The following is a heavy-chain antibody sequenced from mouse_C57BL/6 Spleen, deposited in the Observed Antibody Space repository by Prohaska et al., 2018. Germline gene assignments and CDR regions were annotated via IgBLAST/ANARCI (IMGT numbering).Heavy chain of an antibody. Sequence: GGGLVKPGGSLKLSCAASGFTFSDYGMHWVRQAPEKGLEWVAYISSGSSTIYYADTVKGRFTISRDNAKNTLFLQMTSLRSEDTAMYYCARGYSPFDYWGQGTTLTVSS. CDR3: ARGYSPFDY. V-gene: IGHV5-17*01. J-gene: IGHJ2*01. D-gene: IGHD1-3*01. CDR2: ISSGSSTI. CDR1: GFTFSDYG.